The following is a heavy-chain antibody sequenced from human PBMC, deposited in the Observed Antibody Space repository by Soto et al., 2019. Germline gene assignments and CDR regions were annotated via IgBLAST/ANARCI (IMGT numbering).Heavy chain of an antibody. D-gene: IGHD3-22*01. Sequence: GASVKVSCKASGGTFSSYAISWVRQAPGQGLEWMGGIIPIFGTANYAQKFQGRITITADESTSTAYMELSSLRSKDTAVYYCARTIYYYDSSGYYYGEFDYWGQGTLVTVS. CDR1: GGTFSSYA. J-gene: IGHJ4*02. CDR2: IIPIFGTA. CDR3: ARTIYYYDSSGYYYGEFDY. V-gene: IGHV1-69*13.